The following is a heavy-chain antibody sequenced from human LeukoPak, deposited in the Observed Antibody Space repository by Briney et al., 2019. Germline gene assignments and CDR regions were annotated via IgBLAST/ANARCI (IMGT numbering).Heavy chain of an antibody. J-gene: IGHJ4*02. CDR2: INHSGST. V-gene: IGHV4-34*01. CDR1: GGSFSGYY. CDR3: AREQQLVPEYYFDY. Sequence: SETLSLTCAVYGGSFSGYYWSWIRQPPGKGLEWIGEINHSGSTNYNPSLKSRVTISVDTSKKQFSLKLSSVTAADTAVYYCAREQQLVPEYYFDYWGQGTLVTVSS. D-gene: IGHD6-13*01.